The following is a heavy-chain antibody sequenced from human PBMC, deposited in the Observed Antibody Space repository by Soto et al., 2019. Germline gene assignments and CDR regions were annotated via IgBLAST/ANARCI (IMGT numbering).Heavy chain of an antibody. V-gene: IGHV3-48*02. J-gene: IGHJ6*02. CDR2: ISSSSDSI. CDR1: GFTFSTYN. Sequence: GGSLRLCCTVAGFTFSTYNMNWVRQAPGRGLEWLSYISSSSDSIYYADSVKGRFTISRDNAENSLYLQMNSLRDEDTAVYYCARDDYDSSGYGWGQGTTVTVSS. CDR3: ARDDYDSSGYG. D-gene: IGHD3-22*01.